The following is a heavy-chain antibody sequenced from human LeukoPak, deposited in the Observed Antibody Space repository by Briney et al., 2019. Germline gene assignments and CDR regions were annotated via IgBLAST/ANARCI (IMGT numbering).Heavy chain of an antibody. V-gene: IGHV3-69-1*02. Sequence: GRSLRLSCAASGFTFSDYAMSWVRQAPGKGLEWLSVISGGSSGSTYYADSVKGRFTISRDNAKNSLYLQMNSLRAEDTAVYYCARKASGWPHYWGQGTLVTVSS. D-gene: IGHD6-19*01. J-gene: IGHJ4*02. CDR3: ARKASGWPHY. CDR1: GFTFSDYA. CDR2: ISGGSSGST.